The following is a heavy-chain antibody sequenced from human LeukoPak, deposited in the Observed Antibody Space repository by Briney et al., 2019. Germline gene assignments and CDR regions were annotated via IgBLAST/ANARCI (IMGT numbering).Heavy chain of an antibody. D-gene: IGHD1-26*01. CDR1: GYIFTSYD. V-gene: IGHV1-8*01. CDR3: ARGRWELGGDY. Sequence: ASVKVSCKASGYIFTSYDINWVRQATGQGLEWMGWMNPNSGATGYAQKFQGRVTMTRDTSISTAYTELSSLRSEDTAVFYCARGRWELGGDYWGQGTLVTVSS. J-gene: IGHJ4*02. CDR2: MNPNSGAT.